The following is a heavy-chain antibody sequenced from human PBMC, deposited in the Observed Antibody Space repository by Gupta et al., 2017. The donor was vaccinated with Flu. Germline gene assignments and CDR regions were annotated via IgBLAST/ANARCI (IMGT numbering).Heavy chain of an antibody. CDR3: AREGGQWEQLDYFDY. CDR2: IWYDGRYK. V-gene: IGHV3-33*01. CDR1: G. Sequence: GMHWVRQAPGKGLEWVAAIWYDGRYKFYVDSVKGRFTISRDDSKNTLYLQMNSLRPDDTATYYCAREGGQWEQLDYFDYWGQGTRVTVSS. D-gene: IGHD1-26*01. J-gene: IGHJ4*02.